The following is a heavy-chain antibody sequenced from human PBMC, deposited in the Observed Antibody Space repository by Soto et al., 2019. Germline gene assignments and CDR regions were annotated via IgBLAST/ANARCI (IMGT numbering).Heavy chain of an antibody. CDR2: IKSNSDGGTV. Sequence: EVQLVESGGDFVKPGGSLRLSCAVSGITFSNAWMTWVRQAPGKGLEWVGRIKSNSDGGTVDYAAPVKGRFFISRDDSKNTLYLQMNSLKTEDTAMYYCTTYDFGSGSSNFYYFHVWGKGTTVTVSS. D-gene: IGHD3-3*01. V-gene: IGHV3-15*01. CDR1: GITFSNAW. CDR3: TTYDFGSGSSNFYYFHV. J-gene: IGHJ6*03.